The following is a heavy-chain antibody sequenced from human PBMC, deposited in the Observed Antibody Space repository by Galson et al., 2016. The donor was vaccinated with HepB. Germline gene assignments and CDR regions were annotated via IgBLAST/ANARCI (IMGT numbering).Heavy chain of an antibody. Sequence: SVKVSCKVSGYTLTEISMHWVRQAPGKGLEWMGGFDPEHGETIYAQKFQGRVTMTEDTSTDTAYMELSSLRSEDTAVYYCAPARIVGSTVHSWTDEYFDYWGQGTLVTVSS. D-gene: IGHD1-26*01. V-gene: IGHV1-24*01. CDR3: APARIVGSTVHSWTDEYFDY. J-gene: IGHJ4*02. CDR2: FDPEHGET. CDR1: GYTLTEIS.